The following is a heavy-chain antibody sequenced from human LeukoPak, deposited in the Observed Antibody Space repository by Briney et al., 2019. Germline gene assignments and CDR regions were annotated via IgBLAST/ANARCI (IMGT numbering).Heavy chain of an antibody. J-gene: IGHJ4*02. Sequence: SETLSLTCAVYGGSIRGYYWRWIRQPPGKGLEWIGEINHSGNSNYNPSLKSRVTISVDTSKNQFSLKLNSVTAADTGVYYCARGLTHWGQGTLVTVSS. CDR1: GGSIRGYY. CDR3: ARGLTH. V-gene: IGHV4-34*01. CDR2: INHSGNS.